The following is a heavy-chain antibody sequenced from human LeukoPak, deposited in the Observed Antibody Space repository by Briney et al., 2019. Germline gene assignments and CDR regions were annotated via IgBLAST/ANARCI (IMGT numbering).Heavy chain of an antibody. D-gene: IGHD2-15*01. Sequence: GESLKISCKGSGYSFTSYWIGWVRQMPGEGLEWMGIIYPGDSDTRYSPSFQGQVTISADKSISTAYLQWSSLKASDTAMYYCARNYCSGGSCYDAFDIWGQGTMVTVSS. CDR3: ARNYCSGGSCYDAFDI. CDR2: IYPGDSDT. V-gene: IGHV5-51*01. CDR1: GYSFTSYW. J-gene: IGHJ3*02.